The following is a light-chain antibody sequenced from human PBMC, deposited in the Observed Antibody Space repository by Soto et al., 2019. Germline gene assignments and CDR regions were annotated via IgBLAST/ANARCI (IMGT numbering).Light chain of an antibody. J-gene: IGKJ1*01. CDR3: LQYYDTPRT. Sequence: DIVMTQSPDSLAVSLGERATINCKSSQSILYGPNNKNYLAWFQQKPGQPPKLLIYWASARESGVPDRFSGSGSGTDFTLTINSLQAEDVAVYYRLQYYDTPRTFGQGTKVEIK. CDR2: WAS. V-gene: IGKV4-1*01. CDR1: QSILYGPNNKNY.